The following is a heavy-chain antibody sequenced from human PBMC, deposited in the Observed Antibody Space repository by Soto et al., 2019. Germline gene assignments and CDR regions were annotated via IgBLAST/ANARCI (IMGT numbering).Heavy chain of an antibody. CDR1: VFTFSNFA. CDR2: ISGSGGNT. Sequence: PVGSLRLSCASSVFTFSNFAMSCVRQAPGKGLEWVSAISGSGGNTYFADSVKGRFTISRDNSKNTLYLQMNSLRAEDTAVYYCARKYNNNWFEPWGQGTLVSVSS. CDR3: ARKYNNNWFEP. V-gene: IGHV3-23*01. D-gene: IGHD1-20*01. J-gene: IGHJ5*02.